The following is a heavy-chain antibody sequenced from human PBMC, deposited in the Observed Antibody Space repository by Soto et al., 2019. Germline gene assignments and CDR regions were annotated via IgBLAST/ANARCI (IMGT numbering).Heavy chain of an antibody. V-gene: IGHV4-39*01. Sequence: SETLSLTCTVSGASISSSSYYWGWIRQPPGKGLERIGSIYYSGSTYYNPSLKSRVTISVDTSKNQFSLKLSSVTAADTAVYYCATLRYNWNYTWGQGTLVTVSS. D-gene: IGHD1-7*01. CDR2: IYYSGST. CDR3: ATLRYNWNYT. CDR1: GASISSSSYY. J-gene: IGHJ4*02.